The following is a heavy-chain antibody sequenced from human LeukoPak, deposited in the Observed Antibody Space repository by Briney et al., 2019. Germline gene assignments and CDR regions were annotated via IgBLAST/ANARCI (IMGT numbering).Heavy chain of an antibody. CDR2: IYHSGST. CDR3: ARTVAAAPAGIDY. D-gene: IGHD6-13*01. V-gene: IGHV4-38-2*01. J-gene: IGHJ4*02. CDR1: GYSISSGYY. Sequence: SETLSLTCAVSGYSISSGYYWGWIRQPPGKGLEWIGSIYHSGSTYYNPSLKSRATISVDTSKNQFSLKLSSETAADTAVYYCARTVAAAPAGIDYWGQGTLVTVSS.